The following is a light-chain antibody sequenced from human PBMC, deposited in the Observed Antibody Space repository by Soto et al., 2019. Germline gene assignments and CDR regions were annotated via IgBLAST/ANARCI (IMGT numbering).Light chain of an antibody. V-gene: IGLV1-40*01. Sequence: QAVLTQPPSVSGAPGQRVTISCTGSSSNIGAGYDVHWYQQLPGTAPKLLIYGNNNRPSGVPDRFSGSKSGTSASLAITGLQAEDEADYYCQSYDSSLIGSVFGGGTKLTVL. CDR1: SSNIGAGYD. CDR3: QSYDSSLIGSV. J-gene: IGLJ3*02. CDR2: GNN.